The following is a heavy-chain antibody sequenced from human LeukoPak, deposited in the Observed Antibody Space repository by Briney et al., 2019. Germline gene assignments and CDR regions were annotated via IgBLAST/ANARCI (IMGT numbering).Heavy chain of an antibody. D-gene: IGHD6-19*01. J-gene: IGHJ4*02. CDR2: ISSSSSTI. V-gene: IGHV3-48*01. Sequence: GGSLRLSCAASGFTFSSYSMNWVRQAPGKGLEWVSYISSSSSTIYYADSVKGRFTISRDNAKNSLYLQMNSLRAEDTAVYYCARVNIGWFWDYWGQGTLVTASS. CDR1: GFTFSSYS. CDR3: ARVNIGWFWDY.